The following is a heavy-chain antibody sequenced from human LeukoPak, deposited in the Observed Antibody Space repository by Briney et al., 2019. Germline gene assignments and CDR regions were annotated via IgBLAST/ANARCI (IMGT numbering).Heavy chain of an antibody. J-gene: IGHJ4*02. CDR1: GGSISSYY. V-gene: IGHV4-59*01. CDR3: ARDRQQLAFDY. CDR2: IYYSGSI. Sequence: SETLSLTCTVSGGSISSYYWSWIRQPPGKGLEWIGYIYYSGSINYNPSLKSRVTISVDTSKNQFSLKLSSVTAADTAVYYCARDRQQLAFDYWGQGTLVTVSS. D-gene: IGHD6-13*01.